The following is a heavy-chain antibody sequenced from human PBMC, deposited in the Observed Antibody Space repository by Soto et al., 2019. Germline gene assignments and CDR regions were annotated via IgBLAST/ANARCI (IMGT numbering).Heavy chain of an antibody. V-gene: IGHV3-30*18. Sequence: GALRLSCAASGFTFSSYGMHWVRQAPGKGLEWVAVISYDGSNKYYADSVKGRFTISRDNSKHTLYLQMNSLRAEDTAVYYCAKGLIAAAGYYYYGMDVWGQGTTVTVSS. CDR3: AKGLIAAAGYYYYGMDV. CDR2: ISYDGSNK. J-gene: IGHJ6*02. D-gene: IGHD6-13*01. CDR1: GFTFSSYG.